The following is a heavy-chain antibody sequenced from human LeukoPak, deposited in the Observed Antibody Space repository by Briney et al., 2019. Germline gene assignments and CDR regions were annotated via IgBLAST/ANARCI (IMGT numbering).Heavy chain of an antibody. J-gene: IGHJ4*02. V-gene: IGHV3-30*04. D-gene: IGHD4-23*01. CDR1: GFTFSNYA. CDR2: ISYDGSYK. CDR3: ARGARKGDDYGGFFDY. Sequence: GGSLRLSCAASGFTFSNYAMHWVRQAPGKGLEWVAVISYDGSYKYYADSVKGRFTISRDNSKNTLYLQTNSLRAEDTAVFYCARGARKGDDYGGFFDYWGQGTLVTVSS.